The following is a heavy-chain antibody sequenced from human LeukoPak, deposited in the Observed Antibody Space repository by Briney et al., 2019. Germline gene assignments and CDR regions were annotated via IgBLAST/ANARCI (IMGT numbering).Heavy chain of an antibody. V-gene: IGHV4-4*07. J-gene: IGHJ5*02. CDR1: GGSISSYY. D-gene: IGHD6-13*01. CDR3: ARVGSSRSAAGTTNWFDP. CDR2: IYTSGST. Sequence: PSETLSLTCTVSGGSISSYYWSRIRQPAGKGLEWIGRIYTSGSTNYNPSLKSRVTMSVDTSKNQFSLKLSPVTAADTAVYYCARVGSSRSAAGTTNWFDPWGQGTLVTVSS.